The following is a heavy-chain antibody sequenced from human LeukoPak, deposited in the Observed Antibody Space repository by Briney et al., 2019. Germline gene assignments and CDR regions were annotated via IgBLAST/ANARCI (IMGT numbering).Heavy chain of an antibody. D-gene: IGHD1-14*01. J-gene: IGHJ4*02. CDR2: IKSTTDGGTI. CDR1: GFSFGSEA. Sequence: GGSLRLSCTVSGFSFGSEALSWVRQAPGKGLEWIGRIKSTTDGGTIDYSEAVKGRFTISREDSEKTVFLQMNSLKVEDTAMYYCTTAVSTTRAYRDYWGQGTLVTVSS. CDR3: TTAVSTTRAYRDY. V-gene: IGHV3-15*01.